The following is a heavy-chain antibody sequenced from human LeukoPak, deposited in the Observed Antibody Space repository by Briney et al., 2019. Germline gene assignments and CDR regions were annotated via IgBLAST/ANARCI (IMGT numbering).Heavy chain of an antibody. J-gene: IGHJ3*02. D-gene: IGHD1-1*01. Sequence: GGSLRLSCAASGFTFSKFPMGWVRQAPGRGLEWVSAISASGDVTFYADSLRGRFTISRDDSKSTLYLQMNGLRAEDTAIFYCAKSLFTSATGTGRAFHIWGQGTRVTVSS. CDR1: GFTFSKFP. CDR2: ISASGDVT. V-gene: IGHV3-23*01. CDR3: AKSLFTSATGTGRAFHI.